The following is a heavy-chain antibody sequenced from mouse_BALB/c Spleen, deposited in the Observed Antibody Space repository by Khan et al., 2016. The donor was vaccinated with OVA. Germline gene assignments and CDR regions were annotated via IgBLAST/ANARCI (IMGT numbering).Heavy chain of an antibody. CDR3: ARTARIKY. CDR1: GYSITSGYG. Sequence: EVQLVETGPGLVKPSQSLSLTCTVTGYSITSGYGWNWIRQFPGNKLEWMGYISYMVSTNYNPSLKSRISITRDTSKNQFFLQLNSVTTEDTATYYCARTARIKYWGQGTTLTVSS. J-gene: IGHJ2*01. CDR2: ISYMVST. D-gene: IGHD1-2*01. V-gene: IGHV3-2*02.